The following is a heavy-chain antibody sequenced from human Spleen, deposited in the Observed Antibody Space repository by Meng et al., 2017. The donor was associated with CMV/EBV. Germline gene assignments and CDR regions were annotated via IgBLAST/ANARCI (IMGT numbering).Heavy chain of an antibody. CDR2: INPNSGGT. V-gene: IGHV1-2*02. D-gene: IGHD3-10*01. Sequence: ASVKVSCKASGYTFTGYYMHWVRQAPGQGLEWMGWINPNSGGTKYAQKFQGRVTMTRDTSINTAYMELTRLRSDDTAVFYCARGPKWFGELSGAVRFDYWGLGTLVTVSS. CDR1: GYTFTGYY. CDR3: ARGPKWFGELSGAVRFDY. J-gene: IGHJ4*02.